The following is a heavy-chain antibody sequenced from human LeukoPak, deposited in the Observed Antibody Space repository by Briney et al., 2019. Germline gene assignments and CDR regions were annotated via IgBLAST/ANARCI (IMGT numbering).Heavy chain of an antibody. CDR3: ARAHCSSTSCYALGAFDI. D-gene: IGHD2-2*01. Sequence: GGSLRLSCAASGFTFSSYSMNWVRQAPGKGLEWVSSISSSSGYIYYADSVKGRFTISRDNAKNSLYLQMNSLRAEDTAVYYCARAHCSSTSCYALGAFDIWGQGTMVTVSS. CDR1: GFTFSSYS. J-gene: IGHJ3*02. V-gene: IGHV3-21*01. CDR2: ISSSSGYI.